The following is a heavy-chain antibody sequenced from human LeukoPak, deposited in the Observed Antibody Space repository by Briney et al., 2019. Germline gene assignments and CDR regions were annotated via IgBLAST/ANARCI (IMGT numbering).Heavy chain of an antibody. CDR2: INPNSGGT. CDR1: GYTFTGYY. J-gene: IGHJ4*02. V-gene: IGHV1-2*02. CDR3: ARGIAAAGTSNY. Sequence: ASVTVSCKASGYTFTGYYMHWVRQAPGQGLEWMGWINPNSGGTNYAQKFQGRVTMTRDTSISTAYMELSRLRSDDTAVYYCARGIAAAGTSNYWGQGTLVTVSS. D-gene: IGHD6-13*01.